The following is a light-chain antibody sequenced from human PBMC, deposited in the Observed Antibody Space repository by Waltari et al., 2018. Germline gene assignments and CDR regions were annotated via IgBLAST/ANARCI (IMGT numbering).Light chain of an antibody. Sequence: QPVLKQPPSVSVAPGQRVTIPCTGSTSDIWPRSETPCSQHLPGPAPKLPIYGNINRPSGVPDRFSASRSGTSAPLAITGLQSEDEADYYCQSYDSSLRAWVFGGGTRLTVL. V-gene: IGLV1-40*01. CDR2: GNI. J-gene: IGLJ3*02. CDR1: TSDIWPRSE. CDR3: QSYDSSLRAWV.